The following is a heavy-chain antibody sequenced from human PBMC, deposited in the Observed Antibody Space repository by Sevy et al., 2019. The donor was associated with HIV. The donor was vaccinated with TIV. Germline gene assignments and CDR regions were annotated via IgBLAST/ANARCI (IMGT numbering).Heavy chain of an antibody. Sequence: SETLSLTCAVSGYSISSSNWWGWIRQPPGKGLEWIGYIYYSGSIYYNPSLKSRVTMSVDTSKNQFSLKLSSVTAVDTAVYYCARRRDYGGNAYAFDIWGQGTMVTVSS. CDR2: IYYSGSI. CDR3: ARRRDYGGNAYAFDI. V-gene: IGHV4-28*05. J-gene: IGHJ3*02. D-gene: IGHD4-17*01. CDR1: GYSISSSNW.